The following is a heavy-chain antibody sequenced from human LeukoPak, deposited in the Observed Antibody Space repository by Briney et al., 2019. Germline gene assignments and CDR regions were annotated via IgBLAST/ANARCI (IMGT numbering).Heavy chain of an antibody. CDR2: ISYDGDNK. J-gene: IGHJ1*01. D-gene: IGHD1-26*01. Sequence: PGRSLRLSCVASEPIFSTYTMHWVRQAPGKGLEWVAGISYDGDNKYYTDSVKGRFTISRDNSKNTLILQMNSLKPEDSAVYYCARDPSWVREKGYFQHWGQGTLVSVSS. CDR1: EPIFSTYT. V-gene: IGHV3-30-3*01. CDR3: ARDPSWVREKGYFQH.